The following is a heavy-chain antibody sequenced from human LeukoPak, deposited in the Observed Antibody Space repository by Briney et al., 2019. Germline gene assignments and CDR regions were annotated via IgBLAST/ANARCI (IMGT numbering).Heavy chain of an antibody. J-gene: IGHJ6*03. V-gene: IGHV4-59*08. CDR1: GGSISSSY. CDR3: ARSPNYYYMDV. Sequence: PSETLSLTCTVSGGSISSSYWSWIRQPPGKGLEWIGYIYFSGSTNYNPSLKSRVTISVDTSKNQFSLKLSSVTAADTAVYHCARSPNYYYMDVWGKGTTVTVSS. CDR2: IYFSGST.